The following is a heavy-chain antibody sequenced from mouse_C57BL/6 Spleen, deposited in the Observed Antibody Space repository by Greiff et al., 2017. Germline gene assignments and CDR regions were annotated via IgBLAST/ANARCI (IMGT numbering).Heavy chain of an antibody. CDR3: SRDTTVVAVDY. D-gene: IGHD1-1*01. Sequence: EVQLQQSGPVLVKPGASVKMSCKASGYTFTDYYMNWVKQSHGKSLEWIGVINPYNGGTSYNQKFKGKATLTVDKSSSTAYMELNILTSEDSAVYYCSRDTTVVAVDYWGQGTTLTVSS. CDR1: GYTFTDYY. V-gene: IGHV1-19*01. J-gene: IGHJ2*01. CDR2: INPYNGGT.